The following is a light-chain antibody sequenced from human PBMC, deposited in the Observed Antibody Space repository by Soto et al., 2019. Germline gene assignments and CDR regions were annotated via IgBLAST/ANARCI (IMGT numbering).Light chain of an antibody. CDR2: EVS. CDR1: SSDVGGYNY. Sequence: QSALTQPASVSGSPGQSITISCTGTSSDVGGYNYVSWYQQHPDKAPKLMIYEVSNRPSGVSNRFSGSKSGNTASLTISGLQAEDEADYYCTSYTTSRTHWGFGGGTKVTVL. V-gene: IGLV2-14*01. J-gene: IGLJ3*02. CDR3: TSYTTSRTHWG.